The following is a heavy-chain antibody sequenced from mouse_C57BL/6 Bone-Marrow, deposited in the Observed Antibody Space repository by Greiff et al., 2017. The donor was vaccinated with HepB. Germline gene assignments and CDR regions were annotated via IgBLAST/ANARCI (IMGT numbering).Heavy chain of an antibody. Sequence: EVQRVESGPGLVKPSQSLSLTCSVTGYSITSGYYWNWIRQFPGNKLEWMGYISYDGSNNYNPSLKNRISITRDTSKNQFFLKLNSVTTEDTATYYCARSFYYFDYWGQGTTLTVSS. CDR2: ISYDGSN. J-gene: IGHJ2*01. CDR3: ARSFYYFDY. CDR1: GYSITSGYY. V-gene: IGHV3-6*01.